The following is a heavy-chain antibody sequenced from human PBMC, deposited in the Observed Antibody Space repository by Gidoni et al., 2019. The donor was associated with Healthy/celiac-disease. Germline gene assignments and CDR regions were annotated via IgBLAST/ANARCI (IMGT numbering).Heavy chain of an antibody. V-gene: IGHV1-69*06. CDR3: ARDLFEYCSSTSCANPGRDYYYGMDV. Sequence: QVQLVQSGAEVKKPGSSVQVSCKASGGTFSSYAISWVRQAPGQGLEWMGGIIPIFGTANYAQKFQGRVTITADKSTSTAYMELSSLRSEDTAVYYCARDLFEYCSSTSCANPGRDYYYGMDVWGQGTTVTVSS. J-gene: IGHJ6*02. CDR1: GGTFSSYA. CDR2: IIPIFGTA. D-gene: IGHD2-2*01.